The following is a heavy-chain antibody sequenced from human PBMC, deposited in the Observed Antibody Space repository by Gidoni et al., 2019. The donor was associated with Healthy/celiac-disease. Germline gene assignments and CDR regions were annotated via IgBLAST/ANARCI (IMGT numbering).Heavy chain of an antibody. D-gene: IGHD2-21*01. CDR1: GGSTSSGSHY. CDR3: ARDLRCGGDCFTHYWYFDL. Sequence: QVQLQESGPGLVKPSQTLSLTSTVSGGSTSSGSHYWSWIRQPAGKVLEWIGRIYTSGSTNYNPSLKSRVTMSVDTSKNQFSLKLSSVTAADTAVYYCARDLRCGGDCFTHYWYFDLWGRGTLVTVSS. V-gene: IGHV4-61*02. J-gene: IGHJ2*01. CDR2: IYTSGST.